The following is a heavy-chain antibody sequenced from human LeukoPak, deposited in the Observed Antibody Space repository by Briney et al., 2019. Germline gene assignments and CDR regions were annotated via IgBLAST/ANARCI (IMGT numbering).Heavy chain of an antibody. V-gene: IGHV4-4*07. Sequence: SETLSLTCTVSGGSISSYYWSWIRQPAGKGLEWIGRIYTSGSTNYNPSLKSRVTMSVDTSKNQFSLKLSSVAAADTAAYYCARVGTSYPHVWYFDYWGQGTLVTVSS. J-gene: IGHJ4*02. CDR1: GGSISSYY. CDR2: IYTSGST. CDR3: ARVGTSYPHVWYFDY. D-gene: IGHD1-26*01.